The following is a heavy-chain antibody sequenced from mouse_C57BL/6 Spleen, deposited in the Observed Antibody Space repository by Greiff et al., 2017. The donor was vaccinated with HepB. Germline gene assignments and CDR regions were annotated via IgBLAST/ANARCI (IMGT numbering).Heavy chain of an antibody. CDR2: IYPGDGDT. V-gene: IGHV1-80*01. J-gene: IGHJ4*01. CDR3: ARRIYYYGSSYDYYAMDY. CDR1: GYAFSSYW. Sequence: VQLQQSGAELVKPGASVKISCKASGYAFSSYWMNWVKQRPGKGLEWIGQIYPGDGDTNYNGKFKGEATLTADKSSSTAYMQLSSLTSEDSAVYFCARRIYYYGSSYDYYAMDYWGQGTSVTVSS. D-gene: IGHD1-1*01.